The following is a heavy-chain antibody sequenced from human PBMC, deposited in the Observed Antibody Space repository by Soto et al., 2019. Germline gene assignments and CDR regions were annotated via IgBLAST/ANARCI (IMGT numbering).Heavy chain of an antibody. J-gene: IGHJ6*02. CDR3: AASVTTPYGMDV. Sequence: QVQLVQSGAEVKKPGSSVKVSCKASGGTFSSYAISWVRQAPGQGLEWMGGIIPIFGTANYAQKFQGRVTSTADESTSTAYMELSRLRSEDTAVYYCAASVTTPYGMDVWGQGTTVTVSS. CDR2: IIPIFGTA. D-gene: IGHD4-17*01. V-gene: IGHV1-69*12. CDR1: GGTFSSYA.